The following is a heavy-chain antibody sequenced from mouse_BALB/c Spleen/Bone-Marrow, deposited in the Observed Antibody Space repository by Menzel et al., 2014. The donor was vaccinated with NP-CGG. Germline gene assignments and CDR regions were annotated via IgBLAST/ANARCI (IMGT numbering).Heavy chain of an antibody. V-gene: IGHV14-1*02. CDR2: IDPENGNT. CDR1: GFNIKDYY. CDR3: APEDGNYFDY. Sequence: VQLKQSGAELVRPGALVKLSCKASGFNIKDYYMHWVKQRPEQGLEWIGWIDPENGNTIYDPKFQGKASITADTSSNPAYLQLSSLTSEDTAGYYCAPEDGNYFDYWGQGTTLTVSS. D-gene: IGHD2-1*01. J-gene: IGHJ2*01.